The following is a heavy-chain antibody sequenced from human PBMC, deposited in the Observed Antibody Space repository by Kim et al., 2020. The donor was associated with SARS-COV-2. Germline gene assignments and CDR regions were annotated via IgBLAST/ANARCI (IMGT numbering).Heavy chain of an antibody. CDR2: IYWDDDK. CDR3: AHRRALWFGELLQLGAFDI. D-gene: IGHD3-10*01. CDR1: GFLLSTSGVG. V-gene: IGHV2-5*02. Sequence: SGPTLVNPTQTLTLTCTFSGFLLSTSGVGVGWIRQPPGKALEWLALIYWDDDKRYSPSLKSRLTITKDTSKNQVVLTMTNMDPVDTAKYYCAHRRALWFGELLQLGAFDIWGQGTMVTVSS. J-gene: IGHJ3*02.